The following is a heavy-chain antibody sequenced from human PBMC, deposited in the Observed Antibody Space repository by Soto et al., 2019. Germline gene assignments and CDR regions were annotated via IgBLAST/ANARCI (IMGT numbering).Heavy chain of an antibody. V-gene: IGHV1-8*01. CDR1: GYTFTSYD. Sequence: QVQLVQSGAEVKKPGASVKVSCKASGYTFTSYDINWLRQATGQGLEWMGWMNPNSGNTGYAQKLQGRVTMTRNTSISKAYMELSSLRSEDTAVYYCARSSSRRFRRQYWYFDLWGRGTLVTVSS. CDR2: MNPNSGNT. D-gene: IGHD6-19*01. J-gene: IGHJ2*01. CDR3: ARSSSRRFRRQYWYFDL.